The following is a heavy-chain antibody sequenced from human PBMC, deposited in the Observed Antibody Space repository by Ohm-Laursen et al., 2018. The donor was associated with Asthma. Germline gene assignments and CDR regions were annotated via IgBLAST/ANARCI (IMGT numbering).Heavy chain of an antibody. V-gene: IGHV3-30*03. CDR2: ISYDGSNK. Sequence: SLRLSCTASGFTFSSYSMNWVRQAPGKGLEWVAVISYDGSNKYYADSVKGRFTISRDNSKNTLYLQMNSLRAEDTAVYYCAREYSGSYRRFDYWGQGTLVTVSS. D-gene: IGHD1-26*01. J-gene: IGHJ4*02. CDR1: GFTFSSYS. CDR3: AREYSGSYRRFDY.